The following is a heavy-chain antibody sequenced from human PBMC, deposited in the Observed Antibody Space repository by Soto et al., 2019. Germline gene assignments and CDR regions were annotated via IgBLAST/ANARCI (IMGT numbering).Heavy chain of an antibody. V-gene: IGHV4-38-2*01. J-gene: IGHJ4*02. CDR3: ARARIVVAGTIVDY. D-gene: IGHD6-19*01. Sequence: XGTLSLTCAVSGYSLTSGYYCCCIRQPPGKGLEWIGSIYHSGDTYYNPSLKSRVTISVDTSKNHFSLKLTSVTAADTAVYYCARARIVVAGTIVDYWGQGTLVTVSS. CDR2: IYHSGDT. CDR1: GYSLTSGYY.